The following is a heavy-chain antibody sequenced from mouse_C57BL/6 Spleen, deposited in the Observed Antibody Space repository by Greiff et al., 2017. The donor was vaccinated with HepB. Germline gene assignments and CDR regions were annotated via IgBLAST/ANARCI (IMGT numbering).Heavy chain of an antibody. V-gene: IGHV14-4*01. Sequence: VQLQQSGAELVRPGASVKLSCTASGFNIKDDYMHWVKQRPEQGLEWIGWIDPENGDTEYASKFQGKATITADTSSNTAYLQLSSLTSEDTAVYYCTTAPHYYGSSYWYFDVWGTGTTVTVSS. D-gene: IGHD1-1*01. CDR2: IDPENGDT. CDR1: GFNIKDDY. J-gene: IGHJ1*03. CDR3: TTAPHYYGSSYWYFDV.